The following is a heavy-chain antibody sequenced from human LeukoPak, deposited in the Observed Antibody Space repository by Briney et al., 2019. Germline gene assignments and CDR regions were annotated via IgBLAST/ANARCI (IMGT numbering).Heavy chain of an antibody. CDR3: ARVSFFRWAATRPSYYYYYMDV. CDR1: GFTVSSNY. Sequence: PGGSLRLSCAASGFTVSSNYMSWVRQAPGKGLEWVSVIYSGGSTYYADSVKGRFTISRDNSKNTLYLQMNSLRAEDTAVYYCARVSFFRWAATRPSYYYYYMDVWGKGTTVTISS. V-gene: IGHV3-66*01. J-gene: IGHJ6*03. CDR2: IYSGGST. D-gene: IGHD2-15*01.